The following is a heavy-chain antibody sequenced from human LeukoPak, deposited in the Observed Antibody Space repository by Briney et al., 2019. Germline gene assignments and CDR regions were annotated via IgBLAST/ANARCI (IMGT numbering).Heavy chain of an antibody. CDR2: INPINPNSDDV. CDR1: GYTFAAYY. CDR3: TRGGYSSSLYDY. J-gene: IGHJ4*02. V-gene: IGHV1-2*02. Sequence: ASVKVPCKASGYTFAAYYIHWVRQAPGQGLEWMGWINPINPNSDDVRYAQNFRGRVTMTRDTSISTAYMELSSLTSDDTALYYCTRGGYSSSLYDYWGQGTLVTVSS. D-gene: IGHD6-13*01.